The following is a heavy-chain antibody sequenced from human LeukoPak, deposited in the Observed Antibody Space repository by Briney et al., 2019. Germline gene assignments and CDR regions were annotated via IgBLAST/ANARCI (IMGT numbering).Heavy chain of an antibody. J-gene: IGHJ6*02. CDR2: ISYTGNT. D-gene: IGHD2-2*03. V-gene: IGHV4-59*01. Sequence: SETLTLTCTVSGCSISSYSRRWIRQPPGKGLEWIGDISYTGNTNYNPSLKSRVTMSVDTSKNLFALALSAVAAADRAVYYCAIPPVDIVLVRAGFLMDGWGQGTTVAVSS. CDR1: GCSISSYS. CDR3: AIPPVDIVLVRAGFLMDG.